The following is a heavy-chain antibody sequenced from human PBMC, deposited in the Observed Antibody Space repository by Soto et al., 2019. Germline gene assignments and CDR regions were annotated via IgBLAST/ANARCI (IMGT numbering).Heavy chain of an antibody. D-gene: IGHD6-19*01. V-gene: IGHV3-7*01. CDR3: ARDPGYNSGWPNFDH. CDR1: GFTFNSFW. J-gene: IGHJ4*02. Sequence: GGSLRLSCAASGFTFNSFWMNWVRQAPGKGLEWVANIKEDGSEKYYVDSVRGRFTISRDNARNSLSLHMNGLRVEDAAVYYCARDPGYNSGWPNFDHWGQGALVTVSS. CDR2: IKEDGSEK.